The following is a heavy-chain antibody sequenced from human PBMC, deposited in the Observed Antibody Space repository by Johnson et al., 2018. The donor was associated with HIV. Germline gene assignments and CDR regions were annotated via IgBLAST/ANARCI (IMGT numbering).Heavy chain of an antibody. D-gene: IGHD6-13*01. CDR1: GFTFRSYA. CDR3: ARRKIAAACRDAFDI. CDR2: ISYDGSNK. Sequence: QVQLVESGGGVVQPGRSLRISCAASGFTFRSYAMHWVRQAPGKGLEWVAVISYDGSNKYYADSVKGRFTISRDNSKNPLYLQMNSLIAEDTAVYYCARRKIAAACRDAFDIWGQWTMVTVSS. V-gene: IGHV3-30*04. J-gene: IGHJ3*02.